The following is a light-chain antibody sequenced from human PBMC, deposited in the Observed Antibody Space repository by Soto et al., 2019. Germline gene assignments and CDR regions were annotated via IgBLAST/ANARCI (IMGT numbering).Light chain of an antibody. J-gene: IGKJ4*01. Sequence: DIQVTQYPSSLSASVGDRVTITCRASQGIKNYLALYQQKPGEIPKLLIYAASTLESGIPPRFSGSGSGTDFTLTINNLQPEDVATYYCQRYYNAPFTFGGGTKVEIK. V-gene: IGKV1-27*01. CDR2: AAS. CDR1: QGIKNY. CDR3: QRYYNAPFT.